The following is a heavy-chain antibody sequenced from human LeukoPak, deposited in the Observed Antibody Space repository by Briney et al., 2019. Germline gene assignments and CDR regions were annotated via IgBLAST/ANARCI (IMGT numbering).Heavy chain of an antibody. Sequence: PGRSLRLSCAVSGFSVTNNYMSWVRQAPGKGLEWVSVFYVGGATYYADSVKGRFTISRDNSENTLYLQMKSLRAEDTAVYYCARGDGYNFFDYWGQGTLVTVSS. J-gene: IGHJ4*02. CDR2: FYVGGAT. V-gene: IGHV3-53*01. CDR3: ARGDGYNFFDY. D-gene: IGHD5-24*01. CDR1: GFSVTNNY.